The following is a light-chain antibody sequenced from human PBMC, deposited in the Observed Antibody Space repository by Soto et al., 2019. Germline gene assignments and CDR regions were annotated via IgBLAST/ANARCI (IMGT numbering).Light chain of an antibody. CDR2: DNT. V-gene: IGLV1-40*01. CDR3: QSYDTSLREYV. J-gene: IGLJ1*01. CDR1: SSNIGAGYH. Sequence: QSVLTQPPSVSGAPGQRVTLSCTGSSSNIGAGYHVHWYQHLPGTAPKLLISDNTNRPSGVPDRFSGSKSGTSASLAITGLQAEDEADYYCQSYDTSLREYVFGTGTKLPS.